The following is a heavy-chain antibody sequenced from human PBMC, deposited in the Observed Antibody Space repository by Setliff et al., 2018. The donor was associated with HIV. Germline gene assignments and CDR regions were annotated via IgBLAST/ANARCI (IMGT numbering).Heavy chain of an antibody. V-gene: IGHV3-7*03. Sequence: GGSLRLSCAASGFSFSNYWMNWVRQVPGKGLEWVANINQDGSEKKYVDSMKGRLTISRDNAKNSLYLQMTSLRAEDTAVYYCARRLEQLGDYYYYYMDVWGKGTTVTVSS. CDR1: GFSFSNYW. J-gene: IGHJ6*03. CDR2: INQDGSEK. D-gene: IGHD6-6*01. CDR3: ARRLEQLGDYYYYYMDV.